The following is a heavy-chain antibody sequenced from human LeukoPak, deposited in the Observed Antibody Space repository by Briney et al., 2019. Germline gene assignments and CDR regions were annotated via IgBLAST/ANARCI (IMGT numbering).Heavy chain of an antibody. CDR1: EYTFTGYY. J-gene: IGHJ4*02. CDR3: ARDSGEVPDY. CDR2: INPNNGGT. V-gene: IGHV1-2*02. D-gene: IGHD3-10*01. Sequence: RASVKVSCKASEYTFTGYYMHWVRQAPGQGLEWMGWINPNNGGTKYAQNFQGRVTMTRDTSISTAYMELDRLRFDDTAVYYCARDSGEVPDYWGQGTLVTVSS.